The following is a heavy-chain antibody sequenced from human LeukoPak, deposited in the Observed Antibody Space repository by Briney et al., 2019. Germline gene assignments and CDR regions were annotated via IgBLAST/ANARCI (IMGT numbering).Heavy chain of an antibody. CDR3: AHLKDPYYYDSSGYLDY. CDR2: IYWNDDK. J-gene: IGHJ4*02. CDR1: GFSLSTSGVG. D-gene: IGHD3-22*01. V-gene: IGHV2-5*01. Sequence: SGPTLVKPTQTLTLTCTFSGFSLSTSGVGVGWIRQPPGKALEWLALIYWNDDKRYSPPLKSRLTITKDTSKNQVVLTMTNMDPVDTATYYCAHLKDPYYYDSSGYLDYWGQGTLVTVSS.